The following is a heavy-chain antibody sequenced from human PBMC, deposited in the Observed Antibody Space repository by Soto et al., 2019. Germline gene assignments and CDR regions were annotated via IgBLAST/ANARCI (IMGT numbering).Heavy chain of an antibody. CDR3: ARDFRREAAGHYIDY. Sequence: KTSETLSLTCTVSGGSISSGGYYWSWIRQHPGKGLEWIGYIYYSGSTYYNPSFKSRVTISVDTSKNQFSLKLSSVTAADTAVYYCARDFRREAAGHYIDYWGQGTLVTVSS. J-gene: IGHJ4*02. CDR1: GGSISSGGYY. D-gene: IGHD6-13*01. V-gene: IGHV4-31*03. CDR2: IYYSGST.